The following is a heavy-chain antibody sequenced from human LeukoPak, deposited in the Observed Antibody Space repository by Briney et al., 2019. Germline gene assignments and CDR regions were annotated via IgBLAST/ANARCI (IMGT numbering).Heavy chain of an antibody. Sequence: PSETLSLTCTVSGDSISSANYYWSWIRQPPGKGLEWIGYIYHSGSTYYNPSLNSRVTMSVDTSKTQFSLKLSSVTAADTAVYYCARNWGPEVGTAFDIWGQGTMVTVSS. V-gene: IGHV4-30-4*01. CDR1: GDSISSANYY. CDR3: ARNWGPEVGTAFDI. J-gene: IGHJ3*02. D-gene: IGHD7-27*01. CDR2: IYHSGST.